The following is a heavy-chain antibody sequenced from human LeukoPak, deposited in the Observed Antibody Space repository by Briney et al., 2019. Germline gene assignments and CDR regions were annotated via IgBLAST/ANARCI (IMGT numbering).Heavy chain of an antibody. D-gene: IGHD6-13*01. CDR3: ARHGHSSSFSDP. Sequence: SETLSLTCTVSGGSISSSSYYWGWIRQPPGKGLEWIGSIYYSGSTYYNPSLKSRVTISVDTSKNQFSLKLSSVTAADTAAYYCARHGHSSSFSDPWGQGTLVTVSS. J-gene: IGHJ5*02. CDR1: GGSISSSSYY. CDR2: IYYSGST. V-gene: IGHV4-39*01.